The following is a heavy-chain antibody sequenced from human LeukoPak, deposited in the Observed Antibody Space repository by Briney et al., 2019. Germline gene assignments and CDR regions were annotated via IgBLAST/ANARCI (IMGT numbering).Heavy chain of an antibody. D-gene: IGHD6-19*01. Sequence: GGSLRLSCAASGFTFSNAWMNWVRQAPGKGLEWVSAISGSGGNTYYADSVKGRFTISRDNSKNTLYLQMNSLRAEDTAVYYCAKLPVAGLYFDYWGQGTLVTVSS. CDR2: ISGSGGNT. CDR3: AKLPVAGLYFDY. CDR1: GFTFSNAW. J-gene: IGHJ4*02. V-gene: IGHV3-23*01.